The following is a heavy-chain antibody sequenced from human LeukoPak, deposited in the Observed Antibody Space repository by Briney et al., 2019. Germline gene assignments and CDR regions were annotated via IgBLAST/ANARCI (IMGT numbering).Heavy chain of an antibody. V-gene: IGHV1-24*01. CDR3: ATGWGYVWGSYRLNWFDP. CDR2: FDPEDGET. CDR1: GYTLTELS. D-gene: IGHD3-16*02. J-gene: IGHJ5*02. Sequence: ASVKVSCKVSGYTLTELSMHWVRQAPGKGLEWMGGFDPEDGETIYAQKFQGRVTMTEDTSTDTAYMELSSLRSEDTAVYYCATGWGYVWGSYRLNWFDPWGQGTLVTVSS.